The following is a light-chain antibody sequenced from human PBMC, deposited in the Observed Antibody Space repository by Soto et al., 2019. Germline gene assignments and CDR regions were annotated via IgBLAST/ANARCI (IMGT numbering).Light chain of an antibody. CDR2: DAS. CDR3: QQRSNWRIT. J-gene: IGKJ5*01. V-gene: IGKV3-11*01. Sequence: EIVVTQSPATLSLSPGEKATLSCRASQSVSSSLAWYQQRPGQAPRLLIYDASNRATGIPARFSGSGSGTDFTLTITGLEAEDFAVYYCQQRSNWRITFGQGTRLEIK. CDR1: QSVSSS.